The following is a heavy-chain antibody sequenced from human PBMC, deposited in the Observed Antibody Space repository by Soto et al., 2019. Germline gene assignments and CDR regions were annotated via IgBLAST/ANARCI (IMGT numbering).Heavy chain of an antibody. J-gene: IGHJ4*02. Sequence: PPLANPTEILTLTCTFSGFSFTNTRMGVGWTRQPPGRALECLAIIYWDGESRYNPLLSRRLTLTEDTSKNQVVLTMTNMDPKDTATYYCAHRDSTGTTTYFDSWGQGIPVTVSS. D-gene: IGHD1-1*01. V-gene: IGHV2-5*02. CDR3: AHRDSTGTTTYFDS. CDR1: GFSFTNTRMG. CDR2: IYWDGES.